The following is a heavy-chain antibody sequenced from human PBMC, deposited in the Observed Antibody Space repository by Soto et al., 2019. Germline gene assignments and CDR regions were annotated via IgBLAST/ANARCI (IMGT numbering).Heavy chain of an antibody. D-gene: IGHD1-20*01. Sequence: SETLSLTCTVSGGSISSYYWSWIRQPPGKGLEWIGYIYYSGSTNYNPSLKSRVTISVDTSKNQFSLKLSSVTAADTAVYYCARVWDNWNDNYYYYYKDVWGKGTTITVSS. CDR1: GGSISSYY. CDR2: IYYSGST. CDR3: ARVWDNWNDNYYYYYKDV. V-gene: IGHV4-59*01. J-gene: IGHJ6*03.